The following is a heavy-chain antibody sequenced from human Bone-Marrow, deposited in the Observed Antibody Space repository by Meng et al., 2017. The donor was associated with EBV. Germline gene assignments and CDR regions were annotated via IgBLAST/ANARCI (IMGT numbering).Heavy chain of an antibody. CDR3: ARGSGRWTFDY. J-gene: IGHJ4*02. CDR1: GFIFSDSY. D-gene: IGHD1-26*01. CDR2: ISNSGTTI. Sequence: GQLGSSGGVLVRPGGSLRPSCAASGFIFSDSYMSWIRQTPGKRLEWISYISNSGTTIKYADSVKGRFTISRDNAKNSLYLQMNSLRADDTAVYFCARGSGRWTFDYWGQGTLVTVSS. V-gene: IGHV3-11*01.